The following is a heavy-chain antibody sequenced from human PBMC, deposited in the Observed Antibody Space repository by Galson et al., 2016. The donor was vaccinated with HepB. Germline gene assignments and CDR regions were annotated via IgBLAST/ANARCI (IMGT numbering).Heavy chain of an antibody. V-gene: IGHV3-33*01. CDR1: GFIFSSYD. J-gene: IGHJ3*02. Sequence: SLRLSCAASGFIFSSYDMHWVRQAPGKGLEWLTVIWYDGSKKYFADSVKDRFTVSRDNSKNTVFLQMNSLRGDDTAVYYCARRVRARIFDAFDMWGLGTKVTVSS. D-gene: IGHD2-15*01. CDR2: IWYDGSKK. CDR3: ARRVRARIFDAFDM.